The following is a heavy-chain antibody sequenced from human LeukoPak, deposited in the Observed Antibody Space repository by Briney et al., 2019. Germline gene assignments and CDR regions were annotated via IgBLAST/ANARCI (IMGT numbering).Heavy chain of an antibody. CDR3: ARHIGGRYYYYYMDV. D-gene: IGHD3-16*02. CDR2: IYYIGST. V-gene: IGHV4-39*01. CDR1: GDSISSSSYY. J-gene: IGHJ6*03. Sequence: PSETLSLTCTVSGDSISSSSYYWGWIRQPPGKGLEWIGNIYYIGSTYYNPSLKSRVTISVDTSKNQFSLKLSSVTAADTAVYYCARHIGGRYYYYYMDVWGKGTTVTISS.